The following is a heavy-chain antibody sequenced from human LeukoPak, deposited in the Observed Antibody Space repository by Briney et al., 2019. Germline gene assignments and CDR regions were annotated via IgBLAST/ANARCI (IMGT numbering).Heavy chain of an antibody. Sequence: PGGSLRLSCAASGFTFSSYAMHWVRQAPGKGLEWVANIKGDGSAKYYVDSVKGRFTISRDNARNSLYLQMISLRDEDTAVYYCARDGSSWDYWGQGTLVTVPS. J-gene: IGHJ4*02. CDR1: GFTFSSYA. CDR2: IKGDGSAK. CDR3: ARDGSSWDY. D-gene: IGHD6-13*01. V-gene: IGHV3-7*01.